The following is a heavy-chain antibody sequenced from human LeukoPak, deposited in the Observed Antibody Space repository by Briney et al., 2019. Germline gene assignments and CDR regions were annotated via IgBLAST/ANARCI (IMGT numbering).Heavy chain of an antibody. Sequence: GVSLRLSCAASGFTFSSYAMSWVRQAPGKGLEWVSAISGSGGSTYYADSVKGRFTISRDNSKNTLSLQMNSLRAEDTAVYYCAKVWGAAAGLHYGMDVWGQGTTVTVSS. D-gene: IGHD6-13*01. V-gene: IGHV3-23*01. CDR3: AKVWGAAAGLHYGMDV. CDR2: ISGSGGST. J-gene: IGHJ6*02. CDR1: GFTFSSYA.